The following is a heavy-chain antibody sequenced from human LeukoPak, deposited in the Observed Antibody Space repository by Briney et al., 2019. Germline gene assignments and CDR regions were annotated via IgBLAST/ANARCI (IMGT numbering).Heavy chain of an antibody. CDR2: IDSGGSNT. Sequence: GGSLRLSCTASGFTFSSYWMHWARQAPGKGLVWVSRIDSGGSNTNYADSVKGRVTISRDNAKNTLYLEMNNLRDEDTAVYYCTRDRSYSSDSRGQGTLVTVSS. D-gene: IGHD2-21*01. V-gene: IGHV3-74*01. CDR1: GFTFSSYW. J-gene: IGHJ4*02. CDR3: TRDRSYSSDS.